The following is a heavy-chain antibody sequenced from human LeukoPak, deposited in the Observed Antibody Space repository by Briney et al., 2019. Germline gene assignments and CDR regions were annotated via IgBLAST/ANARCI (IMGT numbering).Heavy chain of an antibody. CDR2: SYYSGST. CDR1: GGSISSYN. D-gene: IGHD6-19*01. Sequence: SETLSLTCTVSGGSISSYNWSWIRQPPGKGLGRVGYSYYSGSTNYNPSLKSRVTISVDTSKNQFSLKLSSVTAADTAVYYCARSPGSGWYGIDYWGQGTLVTVSS. J-gene: IGHJ4*02. CDR3: ARSPGSGWYGIDY. V-gene: IGHV4-59*01.